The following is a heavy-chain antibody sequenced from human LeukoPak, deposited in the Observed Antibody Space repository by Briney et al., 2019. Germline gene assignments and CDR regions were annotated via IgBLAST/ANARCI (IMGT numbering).Heavy chain of an antibody. CDR2: IYTSGST. J-gene: IGHJ4*02. V-gene: IGHV4-4*09. CDR3: ARHVRTYSGYDHAFDY. D-gene: IGHD5-12*01. Sequence: SETLSLTCTVSGGSISSFYWSWIRQPPGKGLERIGYIYTSGSTNYNPSLKSRVTISVDTSKNQFSLKLSSVTAADTAVYYCARHVRTYSGYDHAFDYWGQGTLVTVSS. CDR1: GGSISSFY.